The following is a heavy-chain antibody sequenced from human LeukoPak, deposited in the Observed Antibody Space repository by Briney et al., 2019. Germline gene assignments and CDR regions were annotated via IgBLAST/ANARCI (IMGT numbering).Heavy chain of an antibody. D-gene: IGHD3-10*01. CDR2: INSDGSST. CDR1: GFTFSYYG. V-gene: IGHV3-74*01. CDR3: ARGRGPYGWFDP. Sequence: GGSLRLSCAASGFTFSYYGMHWVRQAPGKGLVWVSRINSDGSSTNYADSVKGRFTISRDNAKNTLYLQMNSLRVEDTAEYYCARGRGPYGWFDPWGQGTLVTVSS. J-gene: IGHJ5*02.